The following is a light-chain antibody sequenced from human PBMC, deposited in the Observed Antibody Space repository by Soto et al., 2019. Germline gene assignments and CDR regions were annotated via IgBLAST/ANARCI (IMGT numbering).Light chain of an antibody. CDR1: SSNIGAEYD. CDR2: GDN. J-gene: IGLJ1*01. CDR3: CSYVGARTYV. V-gene: IGLV1-40*01. Sequence: QSVLTQPPSVSGAPGQRVAISCTGSSSNIGAEYDVHWYQQLPGTAPKRLIYGDNNRPSGVPDRFSGSKTGNTASLTITGLQAEDEANYYCCSYVGARTYVFGTGTKVTVL.